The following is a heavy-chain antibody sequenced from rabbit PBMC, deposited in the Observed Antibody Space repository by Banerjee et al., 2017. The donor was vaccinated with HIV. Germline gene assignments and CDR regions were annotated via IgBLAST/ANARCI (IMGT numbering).Heavy chain of an antibody. J-gene: IGHJ2*01. CDR3: ARALSYDDYGASYAFDP. D-gene: IGHD2-1*01. V-gene: IGHV1S8*01. Sequence: VNGRFTISSDNAQNTVDLQMNSLTAADTATYFCARALSYDDYGASYAFDPWGQGTLVTVS.